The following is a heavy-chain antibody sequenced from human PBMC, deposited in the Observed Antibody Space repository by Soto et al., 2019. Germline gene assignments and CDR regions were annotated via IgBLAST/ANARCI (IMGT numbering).Heavy chain of an antibody. CDR1: GGSISSGGYY. CDR3: ARIVDRAMVTGYYFDY. Sequence: SETLSLTCTVSGGSISSGGYYWSWIRQHPGKGLEWIGYIYYSGSTYYNPSLKSRVTISVDTSKNQFSLKLSSVTAADTAVYYCARIVDRAMVTGYYFDYWGQGTLVTVSS. V-gene: IGHV4-31*03. D-gene: IGHD5-18*01. CDR2: IYYSGST. J-gene: IGHJ4*02.